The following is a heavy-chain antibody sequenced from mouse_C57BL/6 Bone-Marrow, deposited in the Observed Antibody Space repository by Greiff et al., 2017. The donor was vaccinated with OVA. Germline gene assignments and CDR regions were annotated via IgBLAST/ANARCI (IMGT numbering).Heavy chain of an antibody. Sequence: QVQLQQPGTELVKPGASVKLSCKASGYTFTSYWLHWVKQRPGQGLEWIGNINPSNGGTNYNEKFKSKATLTVDKSSSTAYMQLSSLTSEDSAVYYCARWALRSRHYYAMDYWGQGTSVTVSS. J-gene: IGHJ4*01. CDR2: INPSNGGT. CDR3: ARWALRSRHYYAMDY. V-gene: IGHV1-53*01. D-gene: IGHD1-1*01. CDR1: GYTFTSYW.